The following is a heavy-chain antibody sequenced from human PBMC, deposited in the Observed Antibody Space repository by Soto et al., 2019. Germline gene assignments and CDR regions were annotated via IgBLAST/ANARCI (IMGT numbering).Heavy chain of an antibody. J-gene: IGHJ5*02. CDR2: IFQSGST. D-gene: IGHD6-19*01. Sequence: SEPLSLTCCFSGGTIRSPDWWTWVRQPPGKGLEWIGEIFQSGSTNYTPSLESRVTISVDKSKNQFSLTLTSVTAADTAVYFCARGRGRYSSGWSWFDPWGQGILVTVSS. CDR1: GGTIRSPDW. CDR3: ARGRGRYSSGWSWFDP. V-gene: IGHV4-4*02.